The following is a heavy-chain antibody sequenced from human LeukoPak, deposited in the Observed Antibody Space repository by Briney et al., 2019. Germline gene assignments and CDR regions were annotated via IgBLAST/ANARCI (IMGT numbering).Heavy chain of an antibody. CDR3: DGADF. J-gene: IGHJ4*02. V-gene: IGHV3-23*01. Sequence: GGSLRLSCAASGFTFNAYSMNWARQAPGKGLEWVSTISDSGGGTYYADSVKGRFTISRDNSKNTLYLQMNSLRADDTAVYYCDGADFWGQGTLVTISS. CDR2: ISDSGGGT. CDR1: GFTFNAYS.